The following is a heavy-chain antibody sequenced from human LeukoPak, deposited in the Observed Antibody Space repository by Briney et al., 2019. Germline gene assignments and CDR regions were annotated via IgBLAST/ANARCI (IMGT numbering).Heavy chain of an antibody. Sequence: PGGSLRLSCAASGFTFSSYAMSWVRQAPGKGLEWVSGISGSGGSTYYADSVKGRFTISRDNSKNTLYLQMNSLRAEDTAVYYCARDSGWYSDYYYYGMDVWGQGTTVTVSS. CDR2: ISGSGGST. CDR1: GFTFSSYA. D-gene: IGHD6-19*01. V-gene: IGHV3-23*01. J-gene: IGHJ6*02. CDR3: ARDSGWYSDYYYYGMDV.